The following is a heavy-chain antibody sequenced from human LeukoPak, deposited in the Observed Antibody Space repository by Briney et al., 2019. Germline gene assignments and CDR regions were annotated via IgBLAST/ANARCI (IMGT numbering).Heavy chain of an antibody. CDR1: GGSSSGYY. Sequence: PSETLSLTCAVYGGSSSGYYWSWIRQPPGKGLEWIGEINHSGSTNYNPSLKSRVTISVDTSKNQFSLKLSSVTAADTAVYYCARGHAPPVCSGGSCYSYFDYWGQGTLVTVSS. J-gene: IGHJ4*02. V-gene: IGHV4-34*01. CDR3: ARGHAPPVCSGGSCYSYFDY. CDR2: INHSGST. D-gene: IGHD2-15*01.